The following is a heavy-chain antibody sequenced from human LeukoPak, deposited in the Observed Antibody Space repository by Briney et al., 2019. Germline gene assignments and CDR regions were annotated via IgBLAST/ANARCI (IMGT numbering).Heavy chain of an antibody. CDR3: AREYCDYVWGSYRPYYYYYYMDV. CDR1: GNTFTGYY. J-gene: IGHJ6*03. Sequence: ASVKVSCKASGNTFTGYYMHWVRQAPGQGLEWMGWINPNGGGTNYAQKFQGRATMTRDTSISTAYMELSRLRSNDTAVYYCAREYCDYVWGSYRPYYYYYYMDVWGKGTTVTVSS. V-gene: IGHV1-2*02. D-gene: IGHD3-16*02. CDR2: INPNGGGT.